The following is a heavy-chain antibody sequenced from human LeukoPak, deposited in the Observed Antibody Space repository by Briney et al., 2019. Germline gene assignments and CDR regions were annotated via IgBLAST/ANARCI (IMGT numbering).Heavy chain of an antibody. D-gene: IGHD3-9*01. J-gene: IGHJ4*02. CDR3: AKWGDYDILAGYYVSDF. V-gene: IGHV3-23*01. CDR1: GFIFRNYA. CDR2: ITGSGDTT. Sequence: GGSLRLSCAASGFIFRNYAMSWVRQAPGKGLEWVSAITGSGDTTYYADSVKGRFTISRDNSKNTLYVEMNTLRAEDTAVYYCAKWGDYDILAGYYVSDFWGQGTLVTVSS.